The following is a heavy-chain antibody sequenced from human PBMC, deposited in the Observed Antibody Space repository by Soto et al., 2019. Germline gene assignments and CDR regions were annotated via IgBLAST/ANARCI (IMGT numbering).Heavy chain of an antibody. J-gene: IGHJ6*02. V-gene: IGHV1-18*01. CDR3: ARDRGSVAKGRYYNYGMEV. D-gene: IGHD5-12*01. Sequence: GXSVKVSCKALAYTFTNYGINWVRQAPGQGLEWMGWISGYSGYTNYAEKLQGRVTVTKDTSTSTAYLDLRSLRSDDTAVYYCARDRGSVAKGRYYNYGMEVWGQGTTVTVSS. CDR2: ISGYSGYT. CDR1: AYTFTNYG.